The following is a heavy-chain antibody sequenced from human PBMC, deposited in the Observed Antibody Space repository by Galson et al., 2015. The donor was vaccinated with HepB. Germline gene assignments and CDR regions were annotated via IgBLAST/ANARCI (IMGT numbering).Heavy chain of an antibody. CDR3: ARDYRLAYYDFWSGPRDYYYYGMNV. V-gene: IGHV3-21*01. D-gene: IGHD3-3*01. Sequence: SLRLSCAASGFTFSSYSMNWVRQAPGKGLEWISSISSSSSYIYYADSVKGRFTISRDNAKNSLYLQMNSLRAEDTAVYYCARDYRLAYYDFWSGPRDYYYYGMNVWGQGTTVTVSS. CDR2: ISSSSSYI. CDR1: GFTFSSYS. J-gene: IGHJ6*02.